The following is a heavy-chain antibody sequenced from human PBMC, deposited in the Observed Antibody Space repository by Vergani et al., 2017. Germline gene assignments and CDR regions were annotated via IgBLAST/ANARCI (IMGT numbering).Heavy chain of an antibody. Sequence: EVQLVESGGGLVQPGGSLRLSCAASGFTVSSNYMSWVRQAPGKGLEWVSVIYSGGSTYYADSVKGRFTISRDNSKNTLYLQMNSLRAEDTAVYYCARVGSYRLTGYSDYWGQGTLVTVSS. CDR1: GFTVSSNY. CDR2: IYSGGST. V-gene: IGHV3-66*02. D-gene: IGHD3-9*01. J-gene: IGHJ4*02. CDR3: ARVGSYRLTGYSDY.